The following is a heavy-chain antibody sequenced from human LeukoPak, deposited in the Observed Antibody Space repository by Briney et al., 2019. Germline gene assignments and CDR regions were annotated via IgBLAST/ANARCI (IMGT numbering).Heavy chain of an antibody. V-gene: IGHV3-74*01. J-gene: IGHJ3*02. Sequence: GGSLRLSCAASGFTFSSDWMHWVRQGPGXXLVWVSRVNSDGGSTNYADSVKGRFTISRDNAKNTMYVQMNSLRADDTAVYYCARSSGRSPFDMWGQGTMVTVSS. CDR3: ARSSGRSPFDM. CDR1: GFTFSSDW. CDR2: VNSDGGST. D-gene: IGHD6-19*01.